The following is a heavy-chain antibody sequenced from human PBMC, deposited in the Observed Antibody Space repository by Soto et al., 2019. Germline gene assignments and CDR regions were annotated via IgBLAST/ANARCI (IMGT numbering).Heavy chain of an antibody. J-gene: IGHJ6*03. Sequence: EVQLLESGGGLVQPGGSLRLSCAASGFTFSSYALNWVRQAPGKGLEWVSVISGSGDNTYYAYSVKGRFTISRDNSKNLLYLQMNSLRAEDTAVYYCAKDLGTDDFWSAYYTYDYMAVWGKGTTVTVSS. CDR2: ISGSGDNT. CDR1: GFTFSSYA. V-gene: IGHV3-23*01. CDR3: AKDLGTDDFWSAYYTYDYMAV. D-gene: IGHD3-3*01.